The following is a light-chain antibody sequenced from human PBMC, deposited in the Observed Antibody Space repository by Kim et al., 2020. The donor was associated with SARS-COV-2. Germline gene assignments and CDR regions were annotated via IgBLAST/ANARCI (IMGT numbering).Light chain of an antibody. J-gene: IGKJ4*01. CDR2: DAS. CDR1: QDIRTS. Sequence: ASGGDRVIITCRASQDIRTSLGWYQQRPGEVPRLLIYDASTLHSGVPSRFSGIGSGTDFTLVISGLQPGDAATYYCQKYDNFPLTFGGGTKVDIK. CDR3: QKYDNFPLT. V-gene: IGKV1-27*01.